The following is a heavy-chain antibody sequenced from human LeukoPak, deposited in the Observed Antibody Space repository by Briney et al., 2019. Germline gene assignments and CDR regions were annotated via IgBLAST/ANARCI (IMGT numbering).Heavy chain of an antibody. CDR2: ISYDGSKK. V-gene: IGHV3-30*03. CDR3: PRDLLPAAGEYYFDY. D-gene: IGHD6-13*01. Sequence: GGSLRLSCAASGFTFSDYYMSWIRQAPGKGLEWVAAISYDGSKKHYADSVKGRFTISRDNSKNTLYLQMNSLRAEDTAVYYCPRDLLPAAGEYYFDYWGQGTLVTVSS. J-gene: IGHJ4*02. CDR1: GFTFSDYY.